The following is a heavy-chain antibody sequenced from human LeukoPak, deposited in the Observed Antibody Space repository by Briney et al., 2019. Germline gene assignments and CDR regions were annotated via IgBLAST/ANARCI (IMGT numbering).Heavy chain of an antibody. D-gene: IGHD4-23*01. Sequence: GGSLRLSCAASGFTFSSYWMSWVRQAPGKGLEWVAFIRYDGSNKYYADSVKGRFTISRDNSKNTLYLQMNSLRAEDTAVYYCARAEGYGGELDSWGQGTLVTVSS. CDR1: GFTFSSYW. J-gene: IGHJ4*02. V-gene: IGHV3-30*02. CDR3: ARAEGYGGELDS. CDR2: IRYDGSNK.